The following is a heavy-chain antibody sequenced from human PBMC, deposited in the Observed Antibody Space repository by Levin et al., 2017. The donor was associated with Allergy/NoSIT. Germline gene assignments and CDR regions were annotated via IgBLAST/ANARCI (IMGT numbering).Heavy chain of an antibody. CDR2: INHSGST. V-gene: IGHV4-34*01. CDR3: ARGIRTVTTPYYDYGMDV. J-gene: IGHJ6*02. CDR1: GGSFSGYY. D-gene: IGHD4-11*01. Sequence: PGGSLRLSCAVYGGSFSGYYWSWIRQPPGKGLEWIGEINHSGSTNYNPSLKSRVTISVDTSKNQFSLKLSSVTAADTAVYYCARGIRTVTTPYYDYGMDVWGQGTTVTVSS.